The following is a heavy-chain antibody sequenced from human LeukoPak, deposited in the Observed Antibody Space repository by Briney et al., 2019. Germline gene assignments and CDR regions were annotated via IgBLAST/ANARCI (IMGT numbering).Heavy chain of an antibody. CDR1: AFTFTNYW. Sequence: PGGSLRLSCAASAFTFTNYWMHWVRQAPGKGLEWVSYISSSSAIINYADSVKGRFTISRDNAENTLSLQMNSLRREDTAVYYCARDLISGAYTFDYWGQGTLVTVSS. J-gene: IGHJ4*02. CDR2: ISSSSAII. CDR3: ARDLISGAYTFDY. D-gene: IGHD1-26*01. V-gene: IGHV3-48*01.